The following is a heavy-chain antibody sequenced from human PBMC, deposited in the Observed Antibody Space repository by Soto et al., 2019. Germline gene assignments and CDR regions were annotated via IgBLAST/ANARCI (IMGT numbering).Heavy chain of an antibody. V-gene: IGHV1-69*01. CDR1: GGTFSSYA. J-gene: IGHJ6*02. CDR2: IIPSSGTA. CDR3: ARSQGSSTSLDIYYYYYYGMDV. D-gene: IGHD2-2*01. Sequence: QVQLVQSGAEVKKPGSSVKVSCKASGGTFSSYAISWVRQAPGQGLEWMGGIIPSSGTANYAQKFQGRVTITADESTSTAYMELSSLRSEDTAVYYCARSQGSSTSLDIYYYYYYGMDVWGQGTTVTVSS.